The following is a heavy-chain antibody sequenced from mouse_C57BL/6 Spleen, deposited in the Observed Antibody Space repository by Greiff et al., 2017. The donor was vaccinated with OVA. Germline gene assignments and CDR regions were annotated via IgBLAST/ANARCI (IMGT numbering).Heavy chain of an antibody. CDR3: ARSYYSNYVGVD. CDR1: GYAFSSYW. Sequence: QVQLKQSGAELVKPGASVKISCKASGYAFSSYWMNWVKQRPGKGLEWIGQIYPGDGDTNYNGKFKGKATLTADKSSSTAYMQLSSLTSEDSAVYFCARSYYSNYVGVDWGQGTTLTVSS. V-gene: IGHV1-80*01. J-gene: IGHJ2*01. D-gene: IGHD2-5*01. CDR2: IYPGDGDT.